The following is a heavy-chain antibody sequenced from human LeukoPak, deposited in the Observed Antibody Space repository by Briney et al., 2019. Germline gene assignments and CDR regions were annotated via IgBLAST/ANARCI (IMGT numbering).Heavy chain of an antibody. V-gene: IGHV1-18*01. J-gene: IGHJ6*03. CDR3: ARRTGYNFYYMDV. D-gene: IGHD3/OR15-3a*01. Sequence: RASVKVSCKASGYTFTSYGISWVRQAPGQGLEWMGWISAYNGNTNYAQKFQGRVSMTTDTSTSTAYMELRSLRSDDTAVYYCARRTGYNFYYMDVWGQGTTVIVSS. CDR1: GYTFTSYG. CDR2: ISAYNGNT.